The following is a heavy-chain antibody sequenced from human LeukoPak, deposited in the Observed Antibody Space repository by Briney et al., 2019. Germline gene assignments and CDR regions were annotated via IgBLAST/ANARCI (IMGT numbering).Heavy chain of an antibody. Sequence: SETLSLTCTVSGGSISSGDYYWSWIRQPPGKGLEWIGYIYYSGSTYYNPSLKSRVTISVDTSKNQFSLKLSSVTAADTVVYYCAREQAGQLGYWGQGTLVTVSS. J-gene: IGHJ4*02. V-gene: IGHV4-30-4*08. CDR2: IYYSGST. D-gene: IGHD6-6*01. CDR1: GGSISSGDYY. CDR3: AREQAGQLGY.